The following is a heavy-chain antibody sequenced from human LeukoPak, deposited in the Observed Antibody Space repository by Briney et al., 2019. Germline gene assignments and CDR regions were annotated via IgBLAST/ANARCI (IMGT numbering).Heavy chain of an antibody. D-gene: IGHD5-18*01. J-gene: IGHJ2*01. CDR1: GGSISSGSYY. V-gene: IGHV4-61*02. Sequence: SETLSLTCTVSGGSISSGSYYWTWIRQLAGKGLEWIGRISTSGRTNFNPSLKSRVTISIDTSKNQFSLKLSSVTAADTAVYYCARDVGGYRYGYRPTELYWYFDLWGRGTLVTVSS. CDR2: ISTSGRT. CDR3: ARDVGGYRYGYRPTELYWYFDL.